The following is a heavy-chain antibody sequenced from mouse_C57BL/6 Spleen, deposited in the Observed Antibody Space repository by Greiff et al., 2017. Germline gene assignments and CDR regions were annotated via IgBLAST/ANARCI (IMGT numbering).Heavy chain of an antibody. CDR2: ISDGGSYT. V-gene: IGHV5-4*01. D-gene: IGHD2-4*01. J-gene: IGHJ3*01. Sequence: EVNLVESGGGLVKPGGSLKLSCAASGFTFSSYAMSWVRQTPEKRLEWVATISDGGSYTYYPDNVKGRFTISRDNAKNNLYLQMSHLKSEDTAMYYCARDDDYDRASWFAYWGQGTLVTVSA. CDR3: ARDDDYDRASWFAY. CDR1: GFTFSSYA.